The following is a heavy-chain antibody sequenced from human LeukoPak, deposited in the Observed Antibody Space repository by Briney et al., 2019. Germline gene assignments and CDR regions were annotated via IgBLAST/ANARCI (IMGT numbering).Heavy chain of an antibody. V-gene: IGHV3-30*01. J-gene: IGHJ6*03. CDR3: ARDGVPRARDYMDV. Sequence: PGGSLRLSCAASGFTFSSYAMHWVRQAPGKGLEWVAVISYDGSNKYYADSVKGRFTISRDNSKNTLYLQMNSLRAEDTAVYYCARDGVPRARDYMDVWGKGTTVTVSS. CDR1: GFTFSSYA. D-gene: IGHD1-1*01. CDR2: ISYDGSNK.